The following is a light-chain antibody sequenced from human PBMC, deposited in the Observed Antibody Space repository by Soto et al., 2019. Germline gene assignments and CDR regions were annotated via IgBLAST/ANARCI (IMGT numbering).Light chain of an antibody. J-gene: IGLJ1*01. CDR1: SSDIGGYKY. V-gene: IGLV2-14*01. CDR2: EVS. Sequence: QSALTQPPSASGSPGQSVTISCTGTSSDIGGYKYVSWYQQYPGKVPKLLIYEVSSRPSGVSNRFSGSKSGNTASLTISGLQAEDEADYFCTSSTSGSLYVFGTGTKLTVL. CDR3: TSSTSGSLYV.